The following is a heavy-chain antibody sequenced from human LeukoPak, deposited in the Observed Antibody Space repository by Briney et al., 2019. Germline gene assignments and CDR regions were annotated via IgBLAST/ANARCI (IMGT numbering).Heavy chain of an antibody. V-gene: IGHV3-33*01. J-gene: IGHJ4*02. Sequence: PGRSLRLSCAASGFTFSTYGMHWVRQAPGKGLQWVAVIWYDGSNKQYADSVKDRFTISRDNSKNTLYLQMNSLRAEDTAVYYCARSRYCSSTSCYGFLDYWGQGTLVTVSS. CDR1: GFTFSTYG. D-gene: IGHD2-2*01. CDR3: ARSRYCSSTSCYGFLDY. CDR2: IWYDGSNK.